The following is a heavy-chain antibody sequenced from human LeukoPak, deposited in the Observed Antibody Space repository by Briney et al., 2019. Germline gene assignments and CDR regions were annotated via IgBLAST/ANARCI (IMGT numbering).Heavy chain of an antibody. V-gene: IGHV3-30-3*01. D-gene: IGHD4-17*01. CDR3: ARETVTTVYYGMDV. CDR2: ISYDGSNK. J-gene: IGHJ6*02. Sequence: GGSLRLSCAASGFTFSSYAMHWVRQAPGEGLEWVAVISYDGSNKYYADSVRGRFTISRDNSKNTLYLQMNSLRAEDTAVYYCARETVTTVYYGMDVWGQGTTVTVSS. CDR1: GFTFSSYA.